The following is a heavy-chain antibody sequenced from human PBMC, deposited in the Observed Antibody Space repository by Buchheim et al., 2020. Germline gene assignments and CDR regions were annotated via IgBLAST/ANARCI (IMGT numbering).Heavy chain of an antibody. CDR1: RFTFSNYW. Sequence: EVQLVESGGGLVQPGGSLRLSCAASRFTFSNYWMSWVRHLPGKGLEWVANIKQDGSEQSHVDSAKGRFTISRDNATNSLYLQMNSLRAEDTAVYYCARWSIAAPWYFDLWGRGTL. J-gene: IGHJ2*01. V-gene: IGHV3-7*01. CDR3: ARWSIAAPWYFDL. CDR2: IKQDGSEQ. D-gene: IGHD6-6*01.